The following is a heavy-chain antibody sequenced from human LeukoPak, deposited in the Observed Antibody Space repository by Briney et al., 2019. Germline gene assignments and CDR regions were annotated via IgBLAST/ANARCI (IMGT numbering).Heavy chain of an antibody. CDR2: IYYSGST. D-gene: IGHD3-22*01. CDR3: ARGPPTIVVVITTGDFDS. J-gene: IGHJ4*02. Sequence: PSETLSLTCTVSGGSISSYYWSWIRQPPGKGLEWIGYIYYSGSTNYNPSLKSRVTISVDTSKNQFSLKLSSVTAADTAVYYCARGPPTIVVVITTGDFDSWGQGTLVTVSS. V-gene: IGHV4-59*01. CDR1: GGSISSYY.